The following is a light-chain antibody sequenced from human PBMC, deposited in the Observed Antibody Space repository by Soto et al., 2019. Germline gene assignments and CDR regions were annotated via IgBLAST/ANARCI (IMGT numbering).Light chain of an antibody. CDR2: DVS. CDR3: QQFNSYPIT. J-gene: IGKJ5*01. CDR1: QGIRGA. V-gene: IGKV1-13*02. Sequence: AIQLTQSPSSLSASVGDRVTITCRASQGIRGALAWYQQRPGKPPKMLIYDVSKLERGVPSRFSGSDSGTHFTLTISSLQAEDFATYYCQQFNSYPITIGQGTRLEIK.